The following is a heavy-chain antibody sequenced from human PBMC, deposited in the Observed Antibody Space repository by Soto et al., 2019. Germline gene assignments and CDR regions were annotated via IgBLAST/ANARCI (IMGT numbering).Heavy chain of an antibody. CDR3: ARDRGWGYCSSSCCYDYYYYVMDV. Sequence: ASVKVSCKASGYTFTGYYMHWVRQAPGQGLEWMGWINPNSGGTNYAQKFQGWVTMTRDTSISTAYMELSRLRSDDTAVYYCARDRGWGYCSSSCCYDYYYYVMDVWGQATTDTVSS. CDR1: GYTFTGYY. D-gene: IGHD2-2*01. CDR2: INPNSGGT. V-gene: IGHV1-2*04. J-gene: IGHJ6*02.